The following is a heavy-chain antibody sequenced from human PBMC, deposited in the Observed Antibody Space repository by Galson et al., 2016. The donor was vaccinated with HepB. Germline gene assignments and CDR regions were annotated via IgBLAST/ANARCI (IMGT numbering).Heavy chain of an antibody. Sequence: SLRLSCAVSGFTFRSYWMSWVRQAPGRGLEWVANIKQDGSEKYYLDSVKGRFTISRDNAKNSLSLQMNSLRAEDTAVYYCAKVATPNRNYENWFDSWGQGTLVTVSS. CDR2: IKQDGSEK. CDR1: GFTFRSYW. CDR3: AKVATPNRNYENWFDS. J-gene: IGHJ5*01. D-gene: IGHD4-11*01. V-gene: IGHV3-7*01.